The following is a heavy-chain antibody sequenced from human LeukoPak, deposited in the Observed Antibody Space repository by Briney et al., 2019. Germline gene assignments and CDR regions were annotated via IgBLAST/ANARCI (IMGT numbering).Heavy chain of an antibody. CDR2: ISYSGST. CDR1: GGSISSYY. J-gene: IGHJ4*02. D-gene: IGHD4-17*01. V-gene: IGHV4-59*01. Sequence: PSETLSLTCTVSGGSISSYYWSWIRQPPGKGLEWIGYISYSGSTNYNPSLKSRVTMSVDTSKNHFSLNLSSVTAADTAVYYCALLTTVTSYYLDYWGQGTLVTVSS. CDR3: ALLTTVTSYYLDY.